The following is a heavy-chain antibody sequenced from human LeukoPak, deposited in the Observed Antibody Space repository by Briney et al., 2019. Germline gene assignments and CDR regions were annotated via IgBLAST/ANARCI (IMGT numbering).Heavy chain of an antibody. Sequence: ASVKVSCKASGGTFSSYAISWVRQAPGQGLEWMGGIIPIFGTANYAQKFQGRVTITADESTSTAYMELSSLRSEDTAVYYCARGEMDDYGDYELDYWGQGTLVTVSS. J-gene: IGHJ4*02. V-gene: IGHV1-69*13. CDR2: IIPIFGTA. D-gene: IGHD4-17*01. CDR3: ARGEMDDYGDYELDY. CDR1: GGTFSSYA.